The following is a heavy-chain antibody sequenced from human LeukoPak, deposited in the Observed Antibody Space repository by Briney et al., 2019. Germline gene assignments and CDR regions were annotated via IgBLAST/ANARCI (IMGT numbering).Heavy chain of an antibody. D-gene: IGHD5-12*01. J-gene: IGHJ4*02. V-gene: IGHV3-48*03. CDR3: ARGMVATSRTPVDY. CDR2: ISSSGSSI. CDR1: GFTLSSYG. Sequence: PGGSLRLSCAASGFTLSSYGMNWVRQAPGKGLEWVSYISSSGSSIYYADSVKGRFTISRDNAKNSLYLQMNSLRAEDTAVYYCARGMVATSRTPVDYWGQGTLVTVSS.